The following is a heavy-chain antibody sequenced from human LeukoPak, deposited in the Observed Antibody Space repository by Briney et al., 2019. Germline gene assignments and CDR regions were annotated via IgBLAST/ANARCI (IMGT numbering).Heavy chain of an antibody. D-gene: IGHD3-22*01. CDR3: ARDGPPMIVTDYGMDV. V-gene: IGHV3-48*03. CDR2: ISSSGSTI. J-gene: IGHJ6*02. CDR1: GFTFSSYE. Sequence: GGSLRLSCAASGFTFSSYEMNWVRQAPGKGLGWVSYISSSGSTIYYADSVKGRFTISRDNAKNSLYLQMNSLRAEDTAVYYCARDGPPMIVTDYGMDVWGQGTTVTVSS.